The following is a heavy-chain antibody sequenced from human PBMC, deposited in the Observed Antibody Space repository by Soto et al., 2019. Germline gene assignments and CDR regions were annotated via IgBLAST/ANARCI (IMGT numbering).Heavy chain of an antibody. Sequence: GGSLRLSCAASGFSFSSYSMNWVRQAPGKGLEWVSSISSSSSYIYYADSVKGRFTISRDNAKNSLYLQMNSLRAEDTAVYYCARGYRYGYHYWASPFLYWGQGTLVTVS. CDR3: ARGYRYGYHYWASPFLY. CDR2: ISSSSSYI. D-gene: IGHD5-12*01. CDR1: GFSFSSYS. V-gene: IGHV3-21*01. J-gene: IGHJ4*02.